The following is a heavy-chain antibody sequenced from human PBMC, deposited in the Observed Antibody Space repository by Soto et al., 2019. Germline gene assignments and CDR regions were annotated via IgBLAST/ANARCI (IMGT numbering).Heavy chain of an antibody. CDR1: GGSISSSSYY. CDR2: IYYSGST. D-gene: IGHD5-12*01. Sequence: SETLSLTCTVSGGSISSSSYYWGWIRQPPGKGLEWIGSIYYSGSTYYNPSLKSRVTISVDTSKNQFSLKLSSVTAADTAVYYCARQGPGYIVWGQGTLVTVSS. J-gene: IGHJ4*02. V-gene: IGHV4-39*01. CDR3: ARQGPGYIV.